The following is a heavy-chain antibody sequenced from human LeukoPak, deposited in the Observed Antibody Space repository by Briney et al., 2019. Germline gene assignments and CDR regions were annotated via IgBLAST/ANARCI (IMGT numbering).Heavy chain of an antibody. J-gene: IGHJ4*02. D-gene: IGHD2-2*01. V-gene: IGHV1-18*01. CDR3: ASLSGMGWVCSSTSCLDY. CDR2: ISAYNGNT. Sequence: AAVKVSCTASGYTFTSYGISWVRQAPGQGLEWMGWISAYNGNTNYAQKFQGRVTITADESTSTAYMELSSLRSEDTAVYYCASLSGMGWVCSSTSCLDYWGQGTLVTVSS. CDR1: GYTFTSYG.